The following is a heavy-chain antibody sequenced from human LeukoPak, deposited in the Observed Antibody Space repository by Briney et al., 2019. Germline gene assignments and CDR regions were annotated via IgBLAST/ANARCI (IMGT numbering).Heavy chain of an antibody. Sequence: GGSLRLSCAASGFTFSSYAMSWVRQAPGKGLEWVSAISSSGGSTYYADSVEGRFTISRDDSENTVYLQMNSLRAEDTAVYYCAKEQWLARTYFDYWGQGTLVTVSS. V-gene: IGHV3-23*01. CDR1: GFTFSSYA. CDR3: AKEQWLARTYFDY. J-gene: IGHJ4*02. CDR2: ISSSGGST. D-gene: IGHD6-19*01.